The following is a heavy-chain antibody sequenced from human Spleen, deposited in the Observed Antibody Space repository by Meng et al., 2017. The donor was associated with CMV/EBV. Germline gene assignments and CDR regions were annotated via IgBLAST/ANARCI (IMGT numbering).Heavy chain of an antibody. CDR1: GGSISSSSYY. CDR3: ARAGIAARPNWFDP. V-gene: IGHV4-39*07. CDR2: IYYSGST. D-gene: IGHD6-6*01. J-gene: IGHJ5*02. Sequence: SGGSISSSSYYWGWIRQPPGKGLEVIGSIYYSGSTYYNPSLKSRVTISVDTSKNQFSLKLSSVTAADTAVYYCARAGIAARPNWFDPWGQGTLVTVSS.